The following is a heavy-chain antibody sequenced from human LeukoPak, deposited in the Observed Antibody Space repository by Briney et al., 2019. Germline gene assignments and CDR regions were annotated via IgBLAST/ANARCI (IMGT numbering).Heavy chain of an antibody. J-gene: IGHJ4*02. D-gene: IGHD3-9*01. Sequence: QPGGSLRLSCAASGFTLSSYSMNWVRQAPGKGLEWVSYISSDSSTIYYTDSVKGRFTISRDNARNSLFLQMNSLRAEDTAVYYFARDLDWGPDYWGQGILVTASS. CDR3: ARDLDWGPDY. V-gene: IGHV3-48*01. CDR2: ISSDSSTI. CDR1: GFTLSSYS.